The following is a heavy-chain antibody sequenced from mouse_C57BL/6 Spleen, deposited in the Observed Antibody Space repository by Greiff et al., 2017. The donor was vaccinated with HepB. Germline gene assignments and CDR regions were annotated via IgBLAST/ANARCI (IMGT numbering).Heavy chain of an antibody. D-gene: IGHD2-4*01. CDR3: TRVDYHWYFDV. V-gene: IGHV5-9-1*02. CDR2: ISSGGDYI. J-gene: IGHJ1*03. Sequence: EVKVVESGEGLVKPGGSLKLSCAASGFTFSSYAMSWVRQTPEKRLEWVAYISSGGDYIYYADTVKGRFTISRDNARNTLYLQMSSLKSEDTAMYYCTRVDYHWYFDVWGTGTTVTVSS. CDR1: GFTFSSYA.